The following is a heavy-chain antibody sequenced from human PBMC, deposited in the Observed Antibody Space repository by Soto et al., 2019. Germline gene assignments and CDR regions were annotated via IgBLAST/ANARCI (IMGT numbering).Heavy chain of an antibody. Sequence: SQTLSLTCAISGDSVSSNSAAWNWIRQSPSRGLEWLGRTYYRSKWYNDYAVSVKSRITINPDTSKNQFSLQLNSVTPEYTAVYYCARDFFIAARSGSSYYYYGMDVWGQGTTVTVSS. CDR3: ARDFFIAARSGSSYYYYGMDV. CDR1: GDSVSSNSAA. CDR2: TYYRSKWYN. J-gene: IGHJ6*02. V-gene: IGHV6-1*01. D-gene: IGHD6-6*01.